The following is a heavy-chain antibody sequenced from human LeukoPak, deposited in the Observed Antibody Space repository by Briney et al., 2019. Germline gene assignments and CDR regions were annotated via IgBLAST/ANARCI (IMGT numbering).Heavy chain of an antibody. D-gene: IGHD7-27*01. CDR1: GGSFNNYY. CDR2: INHSGST. Sequence: SETLSLTCAVYGGSFNNYYWRWIRQPPAKGLEWIGEINHSGSTNYNPDLTSRGTISVDTSKNQFSHKLSSVSAADTAVYYCARVQAAGDGYYFDFLGQGTLVTVSS. V-gene: IGHV4-34*01. J-gene: IGHJ4*02. CDR3: ARVQAAGDGYYFDF.